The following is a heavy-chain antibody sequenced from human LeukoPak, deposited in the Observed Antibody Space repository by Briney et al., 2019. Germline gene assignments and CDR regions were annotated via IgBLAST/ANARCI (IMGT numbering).Heavy chain of an antibody. Sequence: GSLRLSCAASGFTFDDYGMSWVRQAPGKGLEWIGEIHHSGSTNYSPSLKSRVTISVDKSKNQFSLKLGSVTAADTAVYYCARTAGYYYGSGSYYAWFDPWGQGTLVTVSS. V-gene: IGHV4-34*01. CDR1: GFTFDDYG. J-gene: IGHJ5*02. D-gene: IGHD3-10*01. CDR2: IHHSGST. CDR3: ARTAGYYYGSGSYYAWFDP.